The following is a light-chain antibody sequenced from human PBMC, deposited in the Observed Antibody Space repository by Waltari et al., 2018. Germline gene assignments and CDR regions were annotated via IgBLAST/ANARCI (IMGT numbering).Light chain of an antibody. Sequence: EIVLTQSPATLSLPPGERATLSCRASQTVRTFLAWYQQKPGQAPRLLIFDASSRATGIPAKFRGSGSGTDFTLTVSNLEPEDFAVYYCQQRSNWPYTFGQGTRVDIK. J-gene: IGKJ2*01. CDR3: QQRSNWPYT. CDR1: QTVRTF. CDR2: DAS. V-gene: IGKV3-11*01.